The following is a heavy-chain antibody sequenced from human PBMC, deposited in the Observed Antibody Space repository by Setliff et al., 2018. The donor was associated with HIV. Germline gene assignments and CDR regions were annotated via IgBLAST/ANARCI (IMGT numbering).Heavy chain of an antibody. CDR1: GFTFGSQW. D-gene: IGHD1-1*01. CDR2: INRNSVSR. V-gene: IGHV3-9*01. CDR3: AKDYGDGHNWSAFDI. J-gene: IGHJ3*02. Sequence: GGSLRLSCAASGFTFGSQWMHWVRQAPGKGLEWVAGINRNSVSRAYADSVQGRFTISRDNAKNPVYLEMNSLRPEDTALCFCAKDYGDGHNWSAFDIWGQGTMVTVSS.